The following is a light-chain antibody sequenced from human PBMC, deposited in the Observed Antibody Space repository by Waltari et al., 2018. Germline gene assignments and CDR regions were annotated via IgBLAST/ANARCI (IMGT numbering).Light chain of an antibody. J-gene: IGLJ1*01. Sequence: SYVVTQPPSVSVAPGQTARITCGGHNIGSISVHWYRHQSGQAPVLLLYDDSGRPSGVPQRISGSNSGNTATLIISRAAAGDEADYYCQVWDSNTDQFVFGPGTKVTVL. V-gene: IGLV3-21*02. CDR1: NIGSIS. CDR2: DDS. CDR3: QVWDSNTDQFV.